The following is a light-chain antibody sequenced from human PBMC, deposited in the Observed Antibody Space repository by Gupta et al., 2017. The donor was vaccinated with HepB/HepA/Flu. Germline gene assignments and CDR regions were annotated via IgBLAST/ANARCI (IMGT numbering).Light chain of an antibody. Sequence: MTQSPSSLFASVGDRVTIPCRASQSISSYLKWYQRKPGKAPKHLIYAASSLQSGVPSRFSGSGSVTDFTLTISSLQPEDFATYYCQQSYSTPSFGPGTKVEIK. J-gene: IGKJ3*01. CDR2: AAS. CDR3: QQSYSTPS. CDR1: QSISSY. V-gene: IGKV1-39*01.